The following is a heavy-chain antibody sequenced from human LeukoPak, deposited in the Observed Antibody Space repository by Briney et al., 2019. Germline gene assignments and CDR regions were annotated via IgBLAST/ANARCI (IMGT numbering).Heavy chain of an antibody. J-gene: IGHJ4*02. D-gene: IGHD3-3*01. CDR3: ATKGRNYDFWSGSSNFDY. CDR2: ISGSTGHT. Sequence: GGSLRLSCAASGFAFNSYAMSWVRQAPGKGLEGVSSISGSTGHTYYADSVKGRLIISRANSKKTLYLQMNSLSAEDTAVYYCATKGRNYDFWSGSSNFDYWGQGILVTVSS. V-gene: IGHV3-23*01. CDR1: GFAFNSYA.